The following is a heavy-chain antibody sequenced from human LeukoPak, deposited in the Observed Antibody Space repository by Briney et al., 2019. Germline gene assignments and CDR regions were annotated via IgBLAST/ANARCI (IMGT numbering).Heavy chain of an antibody. CDR3: ARLSDMRDRNYYYYYGMDV. CDR2: IYYSGST. J-gene: IGHJ6*02. Sequence: PSETLSLTCTVSGGSISSSSYYWGWIRQPPGKGLEWIGSIYYSGSTYYNPSLKSRVTISVDTSKNQFSLKLSSVTAADTAVYYCARLSDMRDRNYYYYYGMDVWGQGTTVTVSS. D-gene: IGHD5-24*01. V-gene: IGHV4-39*01. CDR1: GGSISSSSYY.